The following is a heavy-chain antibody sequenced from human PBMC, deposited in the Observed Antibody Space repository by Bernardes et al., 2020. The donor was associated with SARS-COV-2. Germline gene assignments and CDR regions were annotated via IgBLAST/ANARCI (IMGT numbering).Heavy chain of an antibody. J-gene: IGHJ6*02. Sequence: SQTLSLTCAISGDSVSSNSAAWNWIRQSPSRGLEWLGTTYYRSKWYNDYAVSVKSRIIINPDTSKNQFSLQLKSVTPEDTAVYFCARASITVVPGPLGLGPWGHKYKGMDVWGQGTTVTVSS. CDR2: TYYRSKWYN. V-gene: IGHV6-1*01. CDR3: ARASITVVPGPLGLGPWGHKYKGMDV. CDR1: GDSVSSNSAA. D-gene: IGHD1-20*01.